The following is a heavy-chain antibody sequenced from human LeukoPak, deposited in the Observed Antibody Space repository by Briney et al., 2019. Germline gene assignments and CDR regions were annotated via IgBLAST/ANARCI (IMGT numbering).Heavy chain of an antibody. D-gene: IGHD3-10*01. CDR2: INWNGGST. CDR3: ARRRVTVVRGVDITSYYFDY. V-gene: IGHV3-20*04. Sequence: GGSLRLSCAASGLTVSKNYMSWVRQAPGKGLEWVSGINWNGGSTGYADSVKGRFTISRDNAKNSLYVQMNSLRAEDTALYYCARRRVTVVRGVDITSYYFDYWGQGTLVTVSS. CDR1: GLTVSKNY. J-gene: IGHJ4*02.